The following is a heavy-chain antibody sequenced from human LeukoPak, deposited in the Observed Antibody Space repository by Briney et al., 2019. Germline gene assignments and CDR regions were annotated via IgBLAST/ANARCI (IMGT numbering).Heavy chain of an antibody. CDR3: TTSLSYDILTGYCDP. J-gene: IGHJ5*02. CDR2: IRSKAYGGTT. Sequence: GGSLRLSCTASGFTFGDYAMSWFRQAPGKGLERVGFIRSKAYGGTTEYAASVKGRFTISRDDSKSIAYLQMNSLKTEDTAVYYCTTSLSYDILTGYCDPWGQGTLVTVSS. D-gene: IGHD3-9*01. V-gene: IGHV3-49*03. CDR1: GFTFGDYA.